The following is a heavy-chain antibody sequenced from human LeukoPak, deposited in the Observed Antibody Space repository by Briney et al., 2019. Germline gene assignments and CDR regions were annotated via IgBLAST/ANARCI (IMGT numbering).Heavy chain of an antibody. Sequence: SETLSLTCAVYGGSFSGYYWSWIRQPPGKGLEWIGRIYTSGSTNYNPSLKSRVTISVDTSKNQFSLKLSSVTAADTAVYYCARKSITMVRGVIDYYYYYMDVWGKGTTVTISS. J-gene: IGHJ6*03. CDR3: ARKSITMVRGVIDYYYYYMDV. CDR2: IYTSGST. V-gene: IGHV4-4*08. CDR1: GGSFSGYY. D-gene: IGHD3-10*01.